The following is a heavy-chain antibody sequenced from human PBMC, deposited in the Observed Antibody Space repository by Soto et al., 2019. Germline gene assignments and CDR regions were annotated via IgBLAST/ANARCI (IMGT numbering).Heavy chain of an antibody. V-gene: IGHV4-59*01. CDR2: IYSSGST. CDR3: ARNPQGPVDFDV. CDR1: GGSISNYY. J-gene: IGHJ4*02. Sequence: PSETLSLTCTVSGGSISNYYWSWIRQPPGKRLEWIAHIYSSGSTHYNPALKSRVTISLRPSENQSSLSLTSVTAADTAVYYGARNPQGPVDFDVWGPGTLVTVSS.